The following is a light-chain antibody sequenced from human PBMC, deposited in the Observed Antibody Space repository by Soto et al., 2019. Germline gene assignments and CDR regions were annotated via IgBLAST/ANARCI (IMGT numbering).Light chain of an antibody. CDR2: GAS. J-gene: IGKJ2*01. Sequence: EIVLTQSPGTLSLSPGERATLSCRASQSVSSSYLAWYQQKPGQAPRLLSYGASSRATGIPDRFSGSGSGTGFTLTISRLEPEDFAVYYCQQYGSSPPYTFGQGTKVDIK. CDR1: QSVSSSY. V-gene: IGKV3-20*01. CDR3: QQYGSSPPYT.